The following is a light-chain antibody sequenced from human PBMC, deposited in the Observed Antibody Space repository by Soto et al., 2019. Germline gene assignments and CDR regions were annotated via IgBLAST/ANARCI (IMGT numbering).Light chain of an antibody. CDR1: TSNIGTNT. CDR2: HNT. Sequence: QSVLTQPASASGTPGQRVTISCSGGTSNIGTNTVNWYQQVQGTAPKLLLFHNTQRPSGVPDRFSGSKYGTSASLAIRGRQYEDEADYYCGTWDDSLNGVVFGAGTKLTVL. J-gene: IGLJ2*01. V-gene: IGLV1-44*01. CDR3: GTWDDSLNGVV.